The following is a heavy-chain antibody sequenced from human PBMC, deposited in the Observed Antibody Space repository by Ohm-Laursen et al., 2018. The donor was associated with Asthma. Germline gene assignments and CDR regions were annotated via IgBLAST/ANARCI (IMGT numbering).Heavy chain of an antibody. J-gene: IGHJ6*02. V-gene: IGHV4-61*01. Sequence: GTLSLTCSVSGASVGSGSPFWSWIRQPPGKGLEWIGYIYERGSTNYYPSLKGRVTISLDTSKNQFSLRLSSVTAADTAVYYCAKGLRYDGYLYGLDVWGHGTTVTVSS. CDR1: GASVGSGSPF. D-gene: IGHD5-24*01. CDR3: AKGLRYDGYLYGLDV. CDR2: IYERGST.